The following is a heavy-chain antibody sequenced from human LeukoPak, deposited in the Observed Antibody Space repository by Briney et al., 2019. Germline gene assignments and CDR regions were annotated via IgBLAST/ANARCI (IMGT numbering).Heavy chain of an antibody. CDR2: IYYSGSTSGST. CDR3: ARGEDL. Sequence: SETLSLTCTVSGGSISSYYWSWLRQPPGKGLEWIGYIYYSGSTSGSTNYNPSLKSRVTISVDTSKNQFSLKLSSVTAADTAVYYCARGEDLWGQGTLVTVSS. J-gene: IGHJ5*02. V-gene: IGHV4-59*01. CDR1: GGSISSYY.